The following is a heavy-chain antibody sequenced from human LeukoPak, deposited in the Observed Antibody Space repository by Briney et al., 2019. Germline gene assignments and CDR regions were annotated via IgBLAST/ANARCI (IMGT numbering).Heavy chain of an antibody. V-gene: IGHV4-59*08. J-gene: IGHJ4*02. CDR3: ARHLTYYDSSGYPYYFDY. CDR1: GGSISSYY. Sequence: SETLSLTCTVSGGSISSYYWSWIRQPPGKGLEWIGYIFYSGSTDYNPSLKSRVTISVDTSKNQFSLKLSSVTAADTAVYYCARHLTYYDSSGYPYYFDYWGQGTLVTVSS. CDR2: IFYSGST. D-gene: IGHD3-22*01.